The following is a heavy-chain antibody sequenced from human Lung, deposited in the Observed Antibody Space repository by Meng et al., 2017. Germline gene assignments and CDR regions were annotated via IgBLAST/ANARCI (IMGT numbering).Heavy chain of an antibody. V-gene: IGHV1-2*06. CDR1: GYTFTDYY. J-gene: IGHJ4*02. CDR3: ARENVGDGGYDFDF. CDR2: INPNNGGT. Sequence: QVQLVQSGAEVKKPGASVKVPCKASGYTFTDYYIHWVRQAPGQGLEWMGRINPNNGGTNYVQKFQGRVTMTRDTSISTAYMELTRLRSDDTAIYYCARENVGDGGYDFDFWGRGTLVTVSS. D-gene: IGHD5-12*01.